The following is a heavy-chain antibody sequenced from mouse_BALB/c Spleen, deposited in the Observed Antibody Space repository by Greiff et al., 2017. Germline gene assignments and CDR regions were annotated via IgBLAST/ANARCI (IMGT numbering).Heavy chain of an antibody. J-gene: IGHJ4*01. D-gene: IGHD5-1*01. V-gene: IGHV1S81*02. Sequence: QVQLQQSGAELVKPGASVKLSCKASGYTFTSYWMHWVKQRPGQGLEWIGEINPSNGRTNYNEKFKSKATLTVDKSSSTAYMQLSSLTSEDSAVYYCARNLPMDYWGQGTSVTVSS. CDR2: INPSNGRT. CDR1: GYTFTSYW. CDR3: ARNLPMDY.